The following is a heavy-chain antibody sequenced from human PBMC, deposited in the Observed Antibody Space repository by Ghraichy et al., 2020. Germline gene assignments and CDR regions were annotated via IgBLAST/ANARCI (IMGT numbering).Heavy chain of an antibody. Sequence: SETLSLTCAVYGGSISGYYWSWIRQPPGKGLEWIGEINHSGSTNYNPSLKSRVTISVDTSKNQFSLKLSSVTAADTAVYYCARDLTISEYGMDVWGQGTTVTVSS. CDR1: GGSISGYY. CDR2: INHSGST. CDR3: ARDLTISEYGMDV. D-gene: IGHD3-3*01. J-gene: IGHJ6*02. V-gene: IGHV4-34*01.